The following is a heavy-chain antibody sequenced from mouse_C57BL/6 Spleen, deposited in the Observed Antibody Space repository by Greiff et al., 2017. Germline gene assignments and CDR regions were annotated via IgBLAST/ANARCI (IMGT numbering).Heavy chain of an antibody. Sequence: QVQLQQSGAELVKPGASVKLSCKASGYTFTSYWMHWVKQRPGRGLEWIGRIDPNSGGTKYNEKFKSKATLTVDKPSSTAYMQLSSLTSEDSAVYYCARREDFDYYGYYAMDYWGQGTSVTVSS. D-gene: IGHD2-1*01. J-gene: IGHJ4*01. CDR1: GYTFTSYW. CDR2: IDPNSGGT. V-gene: IGHV1-72*01. CDR3: ARREDFDYYGYYAMDY.